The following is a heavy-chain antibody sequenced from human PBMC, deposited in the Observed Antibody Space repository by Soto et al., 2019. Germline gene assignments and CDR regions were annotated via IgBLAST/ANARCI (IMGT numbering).Heavy chain of an antibody. D-gene: IGHD3-22*01. V-gene: IGHV3-30*04. J-gene: IGHJ4*02. CDR1: GFTFSSHA. CDR3: ARAHGPYYDSSYYGLARNYFDY. CDR2: ISFDATNK. Sequence: HPGGSLRLSCRGSGFTFSSHAMNWVRQAPGKGLEWVSVISFDATNKYYADSVRGRFTISRDNSKNTLYLQMDSLRPDDTAIYYCARAHGPYYDSSYYGLARNYFDYWGQGTLVTVSS.